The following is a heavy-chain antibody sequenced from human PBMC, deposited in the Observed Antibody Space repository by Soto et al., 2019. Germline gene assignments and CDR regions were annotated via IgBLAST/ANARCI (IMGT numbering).Heavy chain of an antibody. D-gene: IGHD2-2*01. CDR1: GYTFTSHD. Sequence: QVQLEQSGAEVKKPGASVKVSCKASGYTFTSHDINWMRQATGQGLEWMGWMNPNSGHTNYAQKFQGRVTMTRDTSISTAYMELTNLRSEDTAIYYCASDMSTTWGQGTLVTVS. J-gene: IGHJ5*02. CDR2: MNPNSGHT. CDR3: ASDMSTT. V-gene: IGHV1-8*01.